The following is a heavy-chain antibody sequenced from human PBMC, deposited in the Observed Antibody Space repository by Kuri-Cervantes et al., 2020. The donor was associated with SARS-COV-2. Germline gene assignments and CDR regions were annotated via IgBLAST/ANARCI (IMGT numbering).Heavy chain of an antibody. D-gene: IGHD3-22*01. J-gene: IGHJ5*02. CDR1: GFTFSSYA. V-gene: IGHV3-64*01. CDR3: AIPMIVVVIVGGSGKPNWFDP. CDR2: ISSNGGST. Sequence: GGSLRLTCPASGFTFSSYAMHWVRKAPGKGLEYVSAISSNGGSTYYANSVKGRFTISRDNSKNTLYLQMGSLRAEDMAVYYCAIPMIVVVIVGGSGKPNWFDPWGQGTLVTVSS.